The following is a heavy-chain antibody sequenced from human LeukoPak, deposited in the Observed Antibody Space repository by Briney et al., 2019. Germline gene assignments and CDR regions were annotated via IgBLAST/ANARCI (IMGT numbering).Heavy chain of an antibody. CDR1: GFTFNNYA. CDR2: ISWNSGTI. Sequence: GGSLRLSCAGSGFTFNNYAMHWVRQPPGKGLEWVSGISWNSGTIDYADSVRGRFTISRDNAKNSLYLQMDSLRVEDTAFYYCAKDNRRHYTSGPNPDSLHWGQGALVTVSS. CDR3: AKDNRRHYTSGPNPDSLH. D-gene: IGHD6-19*01. V-gene: IGHV3-9*01. J-gene: IGHJ4*02.